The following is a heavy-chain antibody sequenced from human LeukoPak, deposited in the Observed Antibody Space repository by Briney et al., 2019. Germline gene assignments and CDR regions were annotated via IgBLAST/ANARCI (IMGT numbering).Heavy chain of an antibody. D-gene: IGHD6-19*01. V-gene: IGHV3-23*01. CDR1: GFTFSSYA. Sequence: GGSLRLSCAASGFTFSSYAMSWVRQAPGKGLEWVSAISGSGGSTYYADSVKGRFTISRDNSKNTLYLQMNSLRAEDTAVYYCARVTSYSSGWYYFDYWGQGTLVTVSP. CDR3: ARVTSYSSGWYYFDY. CDR2: ISGSGGST. J-gene: IGHJ4*02.